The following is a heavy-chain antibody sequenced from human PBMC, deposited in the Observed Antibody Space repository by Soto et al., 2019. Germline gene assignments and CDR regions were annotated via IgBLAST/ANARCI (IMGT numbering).Heavy chain of an antibody. V-gene: IGHV3-23*01. CDR3: ADVIRGTGAYSSDTMDI. D-gene: IGHD3-10*01. CDR1: GFTFSSYG. Sequence: GGSLRLSCAASGFTFSSYGMSWVRQAPGKGLEWVSAISGSGGSTYYADSVKGRFTISRDNSKNILYLQMNSLRAEDTAVYYCADVIRGTGAYSSDTMDIWGQGTTVTVSS. J-gene: IGHJ6*02. CDR2: ISGSGGST.